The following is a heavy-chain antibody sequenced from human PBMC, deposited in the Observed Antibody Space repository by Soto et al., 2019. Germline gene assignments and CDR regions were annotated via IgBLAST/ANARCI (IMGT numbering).Heavy chain of an antibody. V-gene: IGHV2-5*01. J-gene: IGHJ6*01. CDR1: GFSLSTSGVG. Sequence: QITLKESGPTLMKPTQTLTLTCAFSGFSLSTSGVGVGWIRQPPGKALEWLALIFSNDDKRYSTSLMRRLTITKDTSKNQVVLTMTNIDPVDTATYSCSHMRGSGVFGMDVWGHGTTVTVSS. D-gene: IGHD3-10*01. CDR3: SHMRGSGVFGMDV. CDR2: IFSNDDK.